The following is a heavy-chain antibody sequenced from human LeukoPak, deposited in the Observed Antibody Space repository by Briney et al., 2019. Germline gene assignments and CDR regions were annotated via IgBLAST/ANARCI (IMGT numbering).Heavy chain of an antibody. Sequence: PSETLSLTCTVSGGSISSYYWSWLRQPTGKGLVWSGHIYYSGSANYNPSLKSRVAISVDTSKNQFSLKLSSVTAADTAVYYCARHGGAAAGYNGFDPWGQGTLVTVSS. CDR3: ARHGGAAAGYNGFDP. D-gene: IGHD6-13*01. J-gene: IGHJ5*02. V-gene: IGHV4-59*08. CDR2: IYYSGSA. CDR1: GGSISSYY.